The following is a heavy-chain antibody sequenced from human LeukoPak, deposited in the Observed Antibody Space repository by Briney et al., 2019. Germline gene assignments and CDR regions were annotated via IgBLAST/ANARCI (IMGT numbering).Heavy chain of an antibody. CDR2: ISYDGSNK. CDR1: GFTFSNYA. Sequence: HPGGSLRLSCAASGFTFSNYAMHWVRQAPGKGLEWVAIISYDGSNKYYADSVKGRFTISRDDSQNTLYLQMNSLRVADTSVYYCAKDRAPRGSQWFGELLTWGQGALVTVSS. CDR3: AKDRAPRGSQWFGELLT. V-gene: IGHV3-30*04. J-gene: IGHJ4*02. D-gene: IGHD3-10*01.